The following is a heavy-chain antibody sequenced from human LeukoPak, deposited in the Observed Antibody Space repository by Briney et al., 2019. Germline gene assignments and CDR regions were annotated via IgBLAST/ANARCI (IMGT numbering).Heavy chain of an antibody. V-gene: IGHV3-21*01. D-gene: IGHD5-18*01. Sequence: GGSLRLSCAASGFTFSSYSMNWVRQAPGKGLEWVSSISSSSSYIYYADSVKGRFTISRENAKNSLYLKMNSLRAEDTAVYYCARERWDTAYVGSDYWGQGTLVTVSS. J-gene: IGHJ4*02. CDR3: ARERWDTAYVGSDY. CDR1: GFTFSSYS. CDR2: ISSSSSYI.